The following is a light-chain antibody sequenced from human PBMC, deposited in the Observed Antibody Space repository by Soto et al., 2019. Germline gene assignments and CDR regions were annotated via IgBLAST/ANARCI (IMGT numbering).Light chain of an antibody. CDR3: QQYSSYSRT. CDR2: DVS. CDR1: QNINSW. J-gene: IGKJ1*01. Sequence: DIQMTQSPSTLSASVGDRVTITCRASQNINSWLAWYQQKPGKAPRLLIYDVSILQSGVPSRFSGSGSGTEFTLTISSLQPDDFATYYCQQYSSYSRTFXQGTKVDIK. V-gene: IGKV1-5*01.